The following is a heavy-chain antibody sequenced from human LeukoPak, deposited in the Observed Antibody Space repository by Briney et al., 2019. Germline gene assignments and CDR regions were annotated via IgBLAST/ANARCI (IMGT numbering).Heavy chain of an antibody. D-gene: IGHD3-16*01. V-gene: IGHV4-38-2*02. Sequence: SETLSLTCTVSGYSISSGYYWGWVRQPPGKGLEWIGSIYHSGSTYYNPSLKSRVTISVDTSKNQFSLKLSSVTAADTAVYYCARDRPYPDYYYYYTDVWGKASTVTVSS. J-gene: IGHJ6*03. CDR2: IYHSGST. CDR3: ARDRPYPDYYYYYTDV. CDR1: GYSISSGYY.